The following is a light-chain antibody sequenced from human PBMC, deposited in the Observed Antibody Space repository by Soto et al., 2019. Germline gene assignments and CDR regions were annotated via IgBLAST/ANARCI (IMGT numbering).Light chain of an antibody. Sequence: QSVLTQPPSASGTPGQRVTISGSESRSNIGSKTVYWYQHLPGTAPKLLIHSNNQRPSGVPDRFSGSKSGTSASLAISGLQAEDEADYYCAAWDDSLNGWVFGGVTKVTVL. J-gene: IGLJ3*02. CDR1: RSNIGSKT. CDR2: SNN. CDR3: AAWDDSLNGWV. V-gene: IGLV1-44*01.